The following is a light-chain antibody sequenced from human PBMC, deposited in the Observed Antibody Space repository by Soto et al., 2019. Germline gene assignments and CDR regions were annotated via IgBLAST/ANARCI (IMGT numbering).Light chain of an antibody. Sequence: QSALTQPACVSWSPGQSITISCTGTSSDVGGYNYVCWYQHHPGKAPKLIISEVSNRPSGVSDRFSGSKSGNTASLTISGLQPEDEADYYCTSFTSSTTYVFGTGTKVTVL. CDR2: EVS. J-gene: IGLJ1*01. CDR3: TSFTSSTTYV. V-gene: IGLV2-14*01. CDR1: SSDVGGYNY.